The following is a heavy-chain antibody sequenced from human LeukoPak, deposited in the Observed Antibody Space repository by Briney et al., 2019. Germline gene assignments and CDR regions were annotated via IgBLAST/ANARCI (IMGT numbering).Heavy chain of an antibody. D-gene: IGHD4-17*01. Sequence: PGGSLRLSCAASGFTFSSYAMSWVRQAPGKRLEWVSAISGSGGSTYYTDSVKGRFTISRDNSKNTLYLQMNSLRAEDTAVYYCATRGTTVTTYYFNYWGQGTLVTVSS. J-gene: IGHJ4*02. CDR2: ISGSGGST. V-gene: IGHV3-23*01. CDR1: GFTFSSYA. CDR3: ATRGTTVTTYYFNY.